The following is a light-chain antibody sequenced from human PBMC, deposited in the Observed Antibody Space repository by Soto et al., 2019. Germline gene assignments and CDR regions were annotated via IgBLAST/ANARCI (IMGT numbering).Light chain of an antibody. CDR3: QQRSNWPRGT. Sequence: EIVMTHSPATLSVSPGERATFSCRASQSVSSNLAWYQQKPGQAPRLLIYDTSNRATGIPARFSGSGSGTDFTLTISSLEPEDFAVYYCQQRSNWPRGTFGQGTKVDIK. CDR1: QSVSSN. J-gene: IGKJ1*01. V-gene: IGKV3-11*01. CDR2: DTS.